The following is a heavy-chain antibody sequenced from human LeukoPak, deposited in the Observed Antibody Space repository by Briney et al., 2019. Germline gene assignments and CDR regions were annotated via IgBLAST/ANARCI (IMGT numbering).Heavy chain of an antibody. CDR2: IYFSGST. CDR1: DDSIGNYY. V-gene: IGHV4-59*01. CDR3: ARVGGSNFYNYGMDV. J-gene: IGHJ6*02. D-gene: IGHD4-11*01. Sequence: SETLSLTCTVSDDSIGNYYWSWIRQSPGKGLEWIGYIYFSGSTNYNPSLKRRVTMSVVTSKNQFSLRQTSVTAADTATYYCARVGGSNFYNYGMDVWGQGTTVIVSS.